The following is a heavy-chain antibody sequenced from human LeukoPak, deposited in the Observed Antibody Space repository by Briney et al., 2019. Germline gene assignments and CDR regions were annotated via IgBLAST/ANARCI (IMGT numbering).Heavy chain of an antibody. J-gene: IGHJ4*02. Sequence: QPGGSLRLSCAASGFTFRSYAMSWVRQAPGRGLEWVSVISGTGDSTYYADSVKGRFTISRDNSENMLYLLMSSLRAEDTAVYYCAKEPPRIAVAGMGYYFDYWGQGTLVTVSS. CDR1: GFTFRSYA. V-gene: IGHV3-23*01. CDR3: AKEPPRIAVAGMGYYFDY. D-gene: IGHD6-19*01. CDR2: ISGTGDST.